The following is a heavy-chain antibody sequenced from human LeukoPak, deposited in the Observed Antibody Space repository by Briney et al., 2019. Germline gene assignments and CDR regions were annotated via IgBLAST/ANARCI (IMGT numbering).Heavy chain of an antibody. D-gene: IGHD2-2*01. CDR3: ARRRQYCSSTGCPYYFDY. CDR1: GISLSTSGAG. V-gene: IGHV2-5*02. Sequence: SGPTLVKPTQTLTLTCTFSGISLSTSGAGVGWIRQPPGTALEWLALIYWDDDKRYSPSLKSRLTITKDTSKNQVVVTMTNMDPVDTATYYCARRRQYCSSTGCPYYFDYWGQGTLVTVSS. J-gene: IGHJ4*02. CDR2: IYWDDDK.